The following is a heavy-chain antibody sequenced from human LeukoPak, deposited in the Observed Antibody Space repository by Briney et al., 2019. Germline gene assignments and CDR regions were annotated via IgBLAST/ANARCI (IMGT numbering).Heavy chain of an antibody. CDR3: ARWQGPNMFDP. CDR1: GGSVSSGGYY. CDR2: IYYSGST. Sequence: SETLSLTCNVSGGSVSSGGYYWSWIRQHPGKGLEWIGYIYYSGSTYYNPSLKSRVTISVDTSKNQFSLKLSSVTAADTAVYCCARWQGPNMFDPWGQGTLVTVSS. J-gene: IGHJ5*02. V-gene: IGHV4-31*03.